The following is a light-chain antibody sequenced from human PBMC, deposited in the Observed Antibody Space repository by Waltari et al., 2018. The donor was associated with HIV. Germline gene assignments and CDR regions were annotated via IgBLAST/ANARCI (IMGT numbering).Light chain of an antibody. CDR3: QQRSTSIT. Sequence: EIVLTQSPATLSLSLGERATLSCRASQSVNSYLAWYQQKPGQAPRLLIYDASNRASGIPARFSGSGSGTDFTLTISSLEPEDFAVYYCQQRSTSITFGQGTRLDIK. V-gene: IGKV3-11*01. CDR2: DAS. J-gene: IGKJ5*01. CDR1: QSVNSY.